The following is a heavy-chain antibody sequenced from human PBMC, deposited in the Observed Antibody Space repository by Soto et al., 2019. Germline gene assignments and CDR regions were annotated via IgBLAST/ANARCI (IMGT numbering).Heavy chain of an antibody. V-gene: IGHV1-69*01. CDR2: IIPLFGTT. CDR3: ARGGELGGWMPFDA. CDR1: GGTFNTYG. J-gene: IGHJ4*02. D-gene: IGHD7-27*01. Sequence: QVHLVQSGAEVKKPGSSVKVSCRASGGTFNTYGFNWVRQAPGQGLEWMGGIIPLFGTTTYAQNFQGRVTITADQSTTTAYMGVSGLTSWDTAVYFWARGGELGGWMPFDAWGQGTLVTVSS.